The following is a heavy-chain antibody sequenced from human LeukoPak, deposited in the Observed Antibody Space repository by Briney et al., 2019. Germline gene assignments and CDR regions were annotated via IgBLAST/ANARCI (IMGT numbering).Heavy chain of an antibody. CDR1: GGSFIGFH. CDR2: INHSGST. Sequence: SETLSLTCAVYGGSFIGFHWNWIRQPPGKGLEWIGDINHSGSTNYNPSLTSRVTISVDTSKNQFSLKLSSVTAADTAVYYCARRQYNWFDPWGQGTLVTVSS. D-gene: IGHD4-11*01. V-gene: IGHV4-34*01. CDR3: ARRQYNWFDP. J-gene: IGHJ5*02.